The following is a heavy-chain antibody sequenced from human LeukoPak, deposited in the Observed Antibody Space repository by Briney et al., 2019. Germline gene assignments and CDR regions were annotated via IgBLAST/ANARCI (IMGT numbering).Heavy chain of an antibody. Sequence: ASVKVSCKASGGTFSSYAISWVRQAPGQRLEWMGWINAGNGNTKYSQKFQGRVTITRDTSASTAYMELSSLRSEDTAVYYCARDSAPIWVAATKFDYWGQGTLVTVSS. V-gene: IGHV1-3*01. D-gene: IGHD2-15*01. CDR1: GGTFSSYA. CDR3: ARDSAPIWVAATKFDY. J-gene: IGHJ4*02. CDR2: INAGNGNT.